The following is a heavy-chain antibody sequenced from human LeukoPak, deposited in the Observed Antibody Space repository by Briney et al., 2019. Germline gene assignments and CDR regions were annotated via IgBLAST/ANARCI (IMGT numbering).Heavy chain of an antibody. D-gene: IGHD2-2*01. Sequence: GGSLRLSCTASGFAFDEHGMSWVRQVPGKGLEWVSGINWSGGSTGYADPLRGRFTISRDNAKNSLYLQMDSLRAEDTALCYCARAPITSPFYFDYWGQGTLVTVSS. J-gene: IGHJ4*02. CDR2: INWSGGST. CDR3: ARAPITSPFYFDY. CDR1: GFAFDEHG. V-gene: IGHV3-20*04.